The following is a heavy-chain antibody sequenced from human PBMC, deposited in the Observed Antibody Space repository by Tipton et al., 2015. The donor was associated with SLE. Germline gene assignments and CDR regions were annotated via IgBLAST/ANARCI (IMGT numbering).Heavy chain of an antibody. D-gene: IGHD6-19*01. J-gene: IGHJ6*02. CDR3: ARSLGAPGSSGWYYYYYGMDV. V-gene: IGHV3-30*04. Sequence: SLRLSCAASGFTFSSYAMHWVRQAPGKGLEWVAVISYDGSNKYYADSVKGRLTISRDNSKNTLYLQMNSLRAEDTAVYYCARSLGAPGSSGWYYYYYGMDVWGQGTTVTVSS. CDR2: ISYDGSNK. CDR1: GFTFSSYA.